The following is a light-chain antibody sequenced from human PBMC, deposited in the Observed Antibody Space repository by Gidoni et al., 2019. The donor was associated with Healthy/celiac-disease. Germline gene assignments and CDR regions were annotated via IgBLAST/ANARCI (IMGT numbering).Light chain of an antibody. CDR1: SSDVGGYNY. CDR3: SSYTSSSSVV. V-gene: IGLV2-14*03. CDR2: DVS. J-gene: IGLJ2*01. Sequence: GCPRHSFTISCTGTSSDVGGYNYVSWYQQHPDKAPKLMIYDVSNRPSGVSNRFTGSKSGNMASLTIYGLQAEDEADYYCSSYTSSSSVVFGGGTKLTVL.